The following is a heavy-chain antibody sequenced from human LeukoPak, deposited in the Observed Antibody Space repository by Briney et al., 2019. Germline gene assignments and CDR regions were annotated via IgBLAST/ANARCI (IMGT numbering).Heavy chain of an antibody. Sequence: SETLSLTCTVSGGSISSYYWSWIRQPPGKGLEWIGYIYYSGSTNYNPSLKSRVTISVDTSKNQFSLKLSSVTAADTAVYYCARGPNSSGWYGGANYFDYWGQGTLVTVSS. CDR2: IYYSGST. J-gene: IGHJ4*02. CDR3: ARGPNSSGWYGGANYFDY. V-gene: IGHV4-59*01. CDR1: GGSISSYY. D-gene: IGHD6-19*01.